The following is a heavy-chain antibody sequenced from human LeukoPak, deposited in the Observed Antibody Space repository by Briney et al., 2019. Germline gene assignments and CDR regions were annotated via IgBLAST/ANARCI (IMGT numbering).Heavy chain of an antibody. Sequence: GGSLRLSCAASGFTFSNAWMSWVRQAPGKGLEWVGRIKSKTDGGTTDYAAPVKGRFTISRDDSKNTLYLQMNSLKTEDTAVYYRTTERVIVVVPAASSQLNFDYWGQGTLVTVSS. CDR3: TTERVIVVVPAASSQLNFDY. D-gene: IGHD2-2*01. CDR1: GFTFSNAW. V-gene: IGHV3-15*01. J-gene: IGHJ4*02. CDR2: IKSKTDGGTT.